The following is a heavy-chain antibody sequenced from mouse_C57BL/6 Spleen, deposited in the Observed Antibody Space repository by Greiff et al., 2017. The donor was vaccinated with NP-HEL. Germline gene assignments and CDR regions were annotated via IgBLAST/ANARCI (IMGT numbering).Heavy chain of an antibody. J-gene: IGHJ2*01. CDR1: GYAFSSSW. D-gene: IGHD2-12*01. Sequence: QVQLKESGPELVKPGASVKISCKASGYAFSSSWMNWVKQRPGKGLEWIGRIYPGDGDTNYNGKFKGKATLTADKSSSTAYMQLSSLTSEDSAVYFCARNDGGDYWGQGTTLTVSS. V-gene: IGHV1-82*01. CDR2: IYPGDGDT. CDR3: ARNDGGDY.